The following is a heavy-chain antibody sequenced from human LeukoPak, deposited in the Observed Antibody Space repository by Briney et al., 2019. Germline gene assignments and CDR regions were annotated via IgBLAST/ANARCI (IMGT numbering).Heavy chain of an antibody. J-gene: IGHJ6*03. CDR2: IYTSGST. V-gene: IGHV4-4*07. CDR3: ARVGWDIVVVPAPYYYYYMDV. D-gene: IGHD2-2*01. Sequence: SETLSLTCTVSGGSISSYCWSWIRQPAGKGLEWIGRIYTSGSTNYNPSLKSRVTMSVDTSKNQFSLKLSSVTAADTAVYYCARVGWDIVVVPAPYYYYYMDVWGKGTTVTVSS. CDR1: GGSISSYC.